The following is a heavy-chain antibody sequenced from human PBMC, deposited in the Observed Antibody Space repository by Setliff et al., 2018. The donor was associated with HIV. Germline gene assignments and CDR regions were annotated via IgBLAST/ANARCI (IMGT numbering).Heavy chain of an antibody. Sequence: SVKVSCKASGYTFTSYYMHWLRQAPGQGLEWMGGFIPMFGITQYAPKFQGSVTITADESTSTVYMELNSLRSEDTAVYYCARQKASEYSSSFWFDPWGQGTLVTVSS. J-gene: IGHJ5*02. CDR3: ARQKASEYSSSFWFDP. CDR2: FIPMFGIT. D-gene: IGHD6-6*01. V-gene: IGHV1-69*13. CDR1: GYTFTSYY.